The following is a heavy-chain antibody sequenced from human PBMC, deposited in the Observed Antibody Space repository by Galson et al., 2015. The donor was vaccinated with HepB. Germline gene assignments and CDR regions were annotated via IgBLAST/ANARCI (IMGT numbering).Heavy chain of an antibody. CDR1: GFCLSNYA. CDR2: ISGSAGST. J-gene: IGHJ4*02. D-gene: IGHD1-26*01. Sequence: LRLSCGGSGFCLSNYAMRWVRQAPGKGLEWVSTISGSAGSTYYADSVKGRFTISRDNSKTTLFLQMNNLRADDTAVYYCAKRDGSGSSSAFDYWGQGTLVTVSS. V-gene: IGHV3-23*01. CDR3: AKRDGSGSSSAFDY.